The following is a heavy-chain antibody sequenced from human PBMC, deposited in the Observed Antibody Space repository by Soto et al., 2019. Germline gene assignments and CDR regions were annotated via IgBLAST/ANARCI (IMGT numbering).Heavy chain of an antibody. D-gene: IGHD2-2*01. J-gene: IGHJ3*01. CDR3: APAFGGTSCPNDPFDV. CDR2: IYWDDDT. V-gene: IGHV2-5*02. Sequence: HITLKESGPTLVKPTQTLTLTCIFSGFSFSADGVGVGWIRQPPGKTLEWLALIYWDDDTRYRPSLKSRLTITKDSSKNQLSLTMTNMHPLDTATYYCAPAFGGTSCPNDPFDVWGKGTVVPVSS. CDR1: GFSFSADGVG.